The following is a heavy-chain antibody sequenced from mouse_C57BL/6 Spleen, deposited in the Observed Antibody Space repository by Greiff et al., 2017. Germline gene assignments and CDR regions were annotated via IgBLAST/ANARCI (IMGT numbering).Heavy chain of an antibody. D-gene: IGHD2-4*01. J-gene: IGHJ2*01. CDR2: ISYDGST. Sequence: EVQLQESGPGLVKPSQSLSLTCSVTGYSITSGYYWNWIRQFPGNKLEWMGYISYDGSTNYNPSLKNRISITRDTSKIQFFLKLNSVTTEDTATYYCARGGLRYYFDYWVQGTTLTVSS. CDR3: ARGGLRYYFDY. V-gene: IGHV3-6*01. CDR1: GYSITSGYY.